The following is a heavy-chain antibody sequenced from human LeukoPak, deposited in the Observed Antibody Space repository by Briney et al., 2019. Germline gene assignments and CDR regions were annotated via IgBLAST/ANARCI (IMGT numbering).Heavy chain of an antibody. V-gene: IGHV1-69*04. CDR1: GGTFSSYA. Sequence: SVTVSFTASGGTFSSYAISWVRQAPGQGLEWMGRIIPILGIANYAQKFQGRVTITADKSTSTAYMELSSLRSEDTAVYYCARDPGVAPFDYWGQGTLVTVSS. J-gene: IGHJ4*02. D-gene: IGHD2-15*01. CDR2: IIPILGIA. CDR3: ARDPGVAPFDY.